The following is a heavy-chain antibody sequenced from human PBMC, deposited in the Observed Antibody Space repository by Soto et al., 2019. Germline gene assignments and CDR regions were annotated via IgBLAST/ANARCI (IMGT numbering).Heavy chain of an antibody. CDR2: ISDTTTTI. D-gene: IGHD2-2*01. CDR1: GFTFSDHY. CDR3: ARDRKPSRYGGLDF. J-gene: IGHJ4*02. Sequence: QVQLVQSGGGLVNPGGSLTLSCAASGFTFSDHYMSWLRKAPGKGLEWISYISDTTTTIYYADSVKGRFTISRDNAKNSLYLQMNSLRAEDTAVYYCARDRKPSRYGGLDFWGQGAQVTVSS. V-gene: IGHV3-11*01.